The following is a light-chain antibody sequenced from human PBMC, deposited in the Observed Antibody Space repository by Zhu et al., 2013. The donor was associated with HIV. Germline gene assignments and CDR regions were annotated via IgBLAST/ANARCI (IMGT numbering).Light chain of an antibody. V-gene: IGKV3-20*01. CDR2: GAS. CDR1: QDVDSTH. Sequence: IVLTQSPDTLSLSPGERAALSCRASQDVDSTHLAWYQQKPGQAPRLLIYGASTRATGIPDRFSGSGSGTDFTLTISRLETADSAVYYCQQYGSLPQLTFGGGTKVEIK. J-gene: IGKJ4*01. CDR3: QQYGSLPQLT.